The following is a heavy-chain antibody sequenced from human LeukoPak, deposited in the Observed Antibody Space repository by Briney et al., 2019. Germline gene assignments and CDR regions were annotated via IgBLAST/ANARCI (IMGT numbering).Heavy chain of an antibody. CDR3: AKGSGGAIVHDYFDS. V-gene: IGHV3-30*18. Sequence: GRSLRLSCAASGFSFTNYAMHWVRQAPGKGLAWVAVVSYDETNKDYTDSVKGRFTISRDNSKNTVYLEMNGLRDEDTAVYYCAKGSGGAIVHDYFDSWGQGTLVTVSS. J-gene: IGHJ4*02. D-gene: IGHD3-16*02. CDR1: GFSFTNYA. CDR2: VSYDETNK.